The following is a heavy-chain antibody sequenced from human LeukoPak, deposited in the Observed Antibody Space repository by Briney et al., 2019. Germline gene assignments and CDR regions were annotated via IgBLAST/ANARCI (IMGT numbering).Heavy chain of an antibody. CDR1: GYSISSGYY. CDR2: IYHSGST. CDR3: ARLWFGRHYFDY. J-gene: IGHJ4*02. D-gene: IGHD3-10*01. V-gene: IGHV4-38-2*01. Sequence: SETLSLTCAVSGYSISSGYYWGWIRQPPGKGLEWIGSIYHSGSTYYNPSLKSRVTISVDTSKNQFSLKLSSVTAADTAAYYCARLWFGRHYFDYWGQGTLVTVSS.